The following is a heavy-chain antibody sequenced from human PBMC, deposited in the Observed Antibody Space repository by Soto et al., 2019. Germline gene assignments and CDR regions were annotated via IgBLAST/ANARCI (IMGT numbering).Heavy chain of an antibody. CDR3: AHKGPEDWPLDY. CDR1: GFSLSTSGVG. D-gene: IGHD3-9*01. CDR2: IYWDDSK. V-gene: IGHV2-5*02. J-gene: IGHJ4*02. Sequence: QITLKESGPTLVRPTQTLTLTCAFSGFSLSTSGVGVGWIRQPPGKALEWLAVIYWDDSKHYSPSLRSSLTITKDTSKTQLVLTMTNMDPMDTGTYYCAHKGPEDWPLDYWGQGTLVTVSS.